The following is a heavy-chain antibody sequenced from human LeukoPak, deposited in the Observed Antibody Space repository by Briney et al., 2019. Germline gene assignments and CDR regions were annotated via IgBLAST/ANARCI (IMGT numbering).Heavy chain of an antibody. J-gene: IGHJ4*02. CDR1: GGSFSSSSYY. CDR3: ARHSLQQMNYFDY. CDR2: IYYSGST. V-gene: IGHV4-39*01. D-gene: IGHD6-13*01. Sequence: SETLSLTCTVSGGSFSSSSYYWGWIRQPPGKGLEWIGSIYYSGSTFYNPSLKSRVIISLDTSKNQFSLKLSSVTAADTAVYYCARHSLQQMNYFDYWGQGTLVTVSS.